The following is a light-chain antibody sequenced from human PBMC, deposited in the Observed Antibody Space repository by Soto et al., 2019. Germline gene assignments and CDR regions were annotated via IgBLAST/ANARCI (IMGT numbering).Light chain of an antibody. Sequence: DIQMTQSPSSLSASVGDRVNITCRASQSISSRLAWYQQKPGQAPKLLIYKATNLQTGVASRFSGSGSGTEFSLTISGLQPDDFAVYFCQQYNEFQYTFGQGTRLDI. V-gene: IGKV1-5*03. CDR2: KAT. J-gene: IGKJ2*01. CDR1: QSISSR. CDR3: QQYNEFQYT.